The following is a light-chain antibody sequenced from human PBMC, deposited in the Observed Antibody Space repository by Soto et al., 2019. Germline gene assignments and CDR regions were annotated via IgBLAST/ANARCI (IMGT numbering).Light chain of an antibody. Sequence: AIQMTQSPSSLSASVGDRVTITCRASQGIRNDLDWFQQKPGKAPKLLIYAASNLQSGVPARFSGSGSGTDFTLTISSLQPEDFATYYCQQTYSAPRTFGPGTKVDI. CDR2: AAS. CDR3: QQTYSAPRT. J-gene: IGKJ1*01. V-gene: IGKV1-6*01. CDR1: QGIRND.